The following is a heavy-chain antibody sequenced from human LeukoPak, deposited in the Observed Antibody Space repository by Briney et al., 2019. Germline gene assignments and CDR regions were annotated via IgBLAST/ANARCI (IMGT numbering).Heavy chain of an antibody. Sequence: ASVKVSCKASGYTFTSYGISWVRQAPGQGLEWMGWISAYNGNTNYAQKLQGRVTMTTDTSTSTAYMELRSLRSDDTAVYYCARTRREVPDYDFWSGYYPWDAFDIWGQGTMVTASS. J-gene: IGHJ3*02. CDR1: GYTFTSYG. D-gene: IGHD3-3*01. V-gene: IGHV1-18*01. CDR3: ARTRREVPDYDFWSGYYPWDAFDI. CDR2: ISAYNGNT.